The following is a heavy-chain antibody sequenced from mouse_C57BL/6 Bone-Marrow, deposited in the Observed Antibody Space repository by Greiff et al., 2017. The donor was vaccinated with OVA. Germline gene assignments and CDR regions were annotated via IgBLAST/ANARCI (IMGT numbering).Heavy chain of an antibody. Sequence: EVQVVESGGGLVKPGGSLKLSCAASGFTFSSYTMSWVRQTPEKRLAWVATISGGGGNTYYPDSVKGRFTFSRDNAKNTLNLEMSSLRSEDTALYYCARHPDGYSFYVDVWGTGTTVTVSS. V-gene: IGHV5-9*01. CDR2: ISGGGGNT. CDR1: GFTFSSYT. D-gene: IGHD2-3*01. CDR3: ARHPDGYSFYVDV. J-gene: IGHJ1*03.